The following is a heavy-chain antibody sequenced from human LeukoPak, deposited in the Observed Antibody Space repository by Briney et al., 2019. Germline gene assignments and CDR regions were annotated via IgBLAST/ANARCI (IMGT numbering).Heavy chain of an antibody. Sequence: GGSLRLSCPASGFTVSSNYMSWVRQAPGKGLEWVSVIYSGGSTYYADSVKGRFTISRDNSKNTLYLQMNSLRAEDTAVYYCAKEKDGILTGPPYFDYWGQGTLVTVSS. CDR2: IYSGGST. CDR3: AKEKDGILTGPPYFDY. D-gene: IGHD3-9*01. CDR1: GFTVSSNY. V-gene: IGHV3-53*01. J-gene: IGHJ4*02.